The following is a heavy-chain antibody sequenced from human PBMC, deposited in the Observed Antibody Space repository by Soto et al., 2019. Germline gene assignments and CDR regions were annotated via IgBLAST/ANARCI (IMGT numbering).Heavy chain of an antibody. CDR3: VRDLLERYGHARQPDY. V-gene: IGHV3-21*06. CDR2: ITSSNTYI. CDR1: GFTFRAYS. D-gene: IGHD3-9*01. J-gene: IGHJ4*02. Sequence: PGGSLRLSCVASGFTFRAYSMSWVRQAPGQGLEWVVSITSSNTYIYYTRSVEGRFTISRDDAKNSLHLQMNTLRAEDTAAYYCVRDLLERYGHARQPDYWGQGTLVTVSS.